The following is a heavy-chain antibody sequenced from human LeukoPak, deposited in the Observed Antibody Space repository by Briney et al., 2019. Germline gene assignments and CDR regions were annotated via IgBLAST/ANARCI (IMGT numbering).Heavy chain of an antibody. CDR3: ASDSSGWHDAFDI. CDR1: GGSISSGGYY. CDR2: IYHSGST. Sequence: PSETLSLTCTVSGGSISSGGYYWSWIRQPPGKGLEWIGYIYHSGSTYYNPSLKSRVTISVDTSKNQFSLKLSSVTAADTAVYYCASDSSGWHDAFDIWGQGTMVTVSS. J-gene: IGHJ3*02. D-gene: IGHD6-19*01. V-gene: IGHV4-30-2*01.